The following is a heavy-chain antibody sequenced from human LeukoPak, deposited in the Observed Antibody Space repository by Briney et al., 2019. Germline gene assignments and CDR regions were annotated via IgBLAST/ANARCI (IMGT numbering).Heavy chain of an antibody. D-gene: IGHD5-24*01. Sequence: SVKVSCKASGGTFTSYAISWVRQAPGQGLEWMGRIIPIFGTANYAQKFQGRVTITTDESTSTAYMELSSLRSEDTAVYYCARACRDGYNCPGRYYFDYWGQGTLVTVSS. CDR1: GGTFTSYA. J-gene: IGHJ4*02. V-gene: IGHV1-69*05. CDR3: ARACRDGYNCPGRYYFDY. CDR2: IIPIFGTA.